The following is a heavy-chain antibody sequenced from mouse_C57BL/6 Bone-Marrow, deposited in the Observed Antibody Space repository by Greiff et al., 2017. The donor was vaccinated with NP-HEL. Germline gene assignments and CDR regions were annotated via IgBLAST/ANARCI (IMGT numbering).Heavy chain of an antibody. CDR3: TTLYDPHWYFDV. CDR2: IDPENGDT. J-gene: IGHJ1*03. V-gene: IGHV14-4*01. Sequence: EVQLQQSGAELVRPGASVKLSCTASGFNIKDDYMHWVKQRPEQGLEWIGWIDPENGDTEYASKFQGKATITADTSSNTAYLQLSSLTSEDTAVYYCTTLYDPHWYFDVWGTGTTVTVSS. CDR1: GFNIKDDY. D-gene: IGHD1-1*01.